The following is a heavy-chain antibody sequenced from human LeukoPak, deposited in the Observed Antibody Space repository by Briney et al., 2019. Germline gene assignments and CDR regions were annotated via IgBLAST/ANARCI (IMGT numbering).Heavy chain of an antibody. Sequence: SVKVSCKASGGTFSSYAISWVRQAPGQGLEWMGRIFPILGIANYAQKFQGRVTITADKSTSTAYMELSSLRSEDTAVYYCHGVMITFGGVIVDYWGQGTLVTVST. D-gene: IGHD3-16*02. CDR2: IFPILGIA. CDR1: GGTFSSYA. V-gene: IGHV1-69*04. CDR3: HGVMITFGGVIVDY. J-gene: IGHJ4*02.